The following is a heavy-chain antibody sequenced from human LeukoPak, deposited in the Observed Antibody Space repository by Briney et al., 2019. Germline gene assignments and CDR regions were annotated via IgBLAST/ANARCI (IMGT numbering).Heavy chain of an antibody. J-gene: IGHJ5*02. D-gene: IGHD4-17*01. CDR1: GGSISSTDYY. V-gene: IGHV4-31*03. CDR3: ACWTPVTTGWFDP. Sequence: SETLSLTCTVSGGSISSTDYYWSWVRQHPGTGLEWIGYIYYSGNTYYNPSLRSRVTISVDTSKNQFSLQLFSVTAADTAVYFCACWTPVTTGWFDPWGQGTLVTVSS. CDR2: IYYSGNT.